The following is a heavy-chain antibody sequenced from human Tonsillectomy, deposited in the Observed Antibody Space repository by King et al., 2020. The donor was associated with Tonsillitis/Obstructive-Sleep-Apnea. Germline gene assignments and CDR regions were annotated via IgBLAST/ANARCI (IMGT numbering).Heavy chain of an antibody. V-gene: IGHV1-69*09. CDR3: ARDQGYCSTSMCYKPFDY. CDR2: IIPMIGIT. J-gene: IGHJ4*02. Sequence: VQLVESGAEVKKPGSSVKVSCKASGGTFNSYGITWVRQAPGQGLEWMGRIIPMIGITNYAQKLQDRVTITADKSTSTAYMELNSLRSEDTAVYYCARDQGYCSTSMCYKPFDYWGQGTPVTVSS. D-gene: IGHD2-2*02. CDR1: GGTFNSYG.